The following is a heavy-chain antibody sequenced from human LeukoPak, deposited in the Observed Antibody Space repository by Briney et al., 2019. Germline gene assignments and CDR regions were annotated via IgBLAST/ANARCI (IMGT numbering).Heavy chain of an antibody. J-gene: IGHJ6*02. CDR2: INHSGST. V-gene: IGHV4-34*01. Sequence: SETLSLTCTVSGGSISSYYWSWIRQPPGKGLEWIGEINHSGSTNYNPSLKSRVTISVDTSKNQFSLKLSSVTAADTAVYYCARPPRPYGMDVWGQGTTVTVSS. CDR1: GGSISSYY. CDR3: ARPPRPYGMDV.